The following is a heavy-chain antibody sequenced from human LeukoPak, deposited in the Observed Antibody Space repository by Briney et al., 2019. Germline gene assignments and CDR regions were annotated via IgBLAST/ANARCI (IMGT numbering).Heavy chain of an antibody. CDR2: INHSGST. J-gene: IGHJ3*02. Sequence: SETLSLTCAVYGGSFSGYYWSWIRQPPGKGLEWIGEINHSGSTNYNPSLKSRVTISVDTSKNQFSLKLSSVTAADTAVYYCASGPPHNDAFDIWGQGTMVTVSS. CDR1: GGSFSGYY. D-gene: IGHD1-1*01. V-gene: IGHV4-34*01. CDR3: ASGPPHNDAFDI.